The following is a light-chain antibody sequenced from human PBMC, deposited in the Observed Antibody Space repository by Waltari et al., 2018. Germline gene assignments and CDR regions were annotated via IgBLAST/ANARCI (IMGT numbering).Light chain of an antibody. CDR1: QTVDNNA. CDR2: GAS. CDR3: QQYGNSPRT. Sequence: LVLTQSPSTLSLYTGERATLSCRASQTVDNNALAWYQHRPGQAPRLLIYGASTRATGIPDRFSGSGSGTDFSLTISRLEPEDFAVYYCQQYGNSPRTFGQGTKVEV. J-gene: IGKJ1*01. V-gene: IGKV3-20*01.